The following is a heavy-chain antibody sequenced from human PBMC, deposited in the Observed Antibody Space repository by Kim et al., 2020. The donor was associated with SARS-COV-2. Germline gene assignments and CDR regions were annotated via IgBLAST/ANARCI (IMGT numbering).Heavy chain of an antibody. CDR1: GYSFTSHD. V-gene: IGHV1-8*01. D-gene: IGHD3-22*01. Sequence: ASVKVSCKASGYSFTSHDLNWVRQATGQGLEWMGWMNPNIGNTAYAQKFQGRVTMTMDTSISTAYMELSSLTSEDTAVYYCVRRTSYYDSSGYFWAPWGQ. J-gene: IGHJ5*02. CDR3: VRRTSYYDSSGYFWAP. CDR2: MNPNIGNT.